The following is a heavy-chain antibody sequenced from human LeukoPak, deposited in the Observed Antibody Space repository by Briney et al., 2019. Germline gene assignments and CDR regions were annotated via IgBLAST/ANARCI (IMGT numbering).Heavy chain of an antibody. J-gene: IGHJ6*02. CDR3: ARDSLYYYGSGMEYYGMDV. CDR1: GFTFSSYE. V-gene: IGHV3-48*03. Sequence: PAGSLRLSCAAAGFTFSSYEMEWVRQPAGKGLEWVSYISSSGSTIYYADSVKGGFTIARDNAKNSLYLQMNSLRAEDTAVYYRARDSLYYYGSGMEYYGMDVWGQGTTVTVSS. D-gene: IGHD3-10*01. CDR2: ISSSGSTI.